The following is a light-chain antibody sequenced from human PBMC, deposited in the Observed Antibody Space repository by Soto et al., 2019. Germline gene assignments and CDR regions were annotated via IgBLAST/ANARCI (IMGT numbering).Light chain of an antibody. V-gene: IGLV2-14*01. Sequence: QSALTQPASVSGSPGQSITISCTGTSSDVGAYIFVSWYQQHPGKAPKLMIFDVSNRPSGVSNRFSGSKSGNTASLTISGLQAEDEADYYCSSYTSSDTVVFGGGTKLTVL. CDR2: DVS. J-gene: IGLJ2*01. CDR3: SSYTSSDTVV. CDR1: SSDVGAYIF.